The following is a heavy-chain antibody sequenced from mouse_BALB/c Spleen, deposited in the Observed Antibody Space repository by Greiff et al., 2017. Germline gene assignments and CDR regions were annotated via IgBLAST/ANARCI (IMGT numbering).Heavy chain of an antibody. Sequence: DVQLVESGGGLVQPGGSRKLSCAASGFTFSSFGMHWVRQAPEKGLEWVAYISSGSSTIYYADTVKGRFTISRDNPKNTLFLQMTSLRSEDTAMYYCARDYGSSFAMDYWGQGTSVTVSS. CDR2: ISSGSSTI. J-gene: IGHJ4*01. CDR1: GFTFSSFG. CDR3: ARDYGSSFAMDY. V-gene: IGHV5-17*02. D-gene: IGHD1-1*01.